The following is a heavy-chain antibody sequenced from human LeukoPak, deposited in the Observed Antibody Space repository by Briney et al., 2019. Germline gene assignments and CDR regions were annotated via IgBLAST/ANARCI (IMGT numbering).Heavy chain of an antibody. Sequence: ASVTVSCKASGYTFTGYYIHWVRQAPGQGLEWMGWINPNSGSTNYAQKFQGRVTMTRDTSFSTAYMELSRLSSDDTAVYYCARIGKQLNWFDPWGQGTLVTVSS. V-gene: IGHV1-2*02. CDR1: GYTFTGYY. CDR2: INPNSGST. CDR3: ARIGKQLNWFDP. D-gene: IGHD6-13*01. J-gene: IGHJ5*02.